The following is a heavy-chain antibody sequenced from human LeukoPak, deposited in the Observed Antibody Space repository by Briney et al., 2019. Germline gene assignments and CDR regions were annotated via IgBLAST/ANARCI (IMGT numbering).Heavy chain of an antibody. J-gene: IGHJ2*01. CDR1: GGSFSGYY. D-gene: IGHD1-1*01. Sequence: SGTLSLTCAVYGGSFSGYYWSWIRQPPGKGLEWIGEINHSGSTNYNPSLKSRVTISVDTSKNQSSLKLSSVTAADTAVYYCARKHDLYWYFDLWGRGTLVTVSS. CDR3: ARKHDLYWYFDL. CDR2: INHSGST. V-gene: IGHV4-34*01.